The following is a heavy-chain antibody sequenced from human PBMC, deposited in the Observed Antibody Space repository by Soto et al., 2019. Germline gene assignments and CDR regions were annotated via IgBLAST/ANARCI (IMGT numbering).Heavy chain of an antibody. CDR1: GFTFDDYA. CDR2: ISWNSGSI. V-gene: IGHV3-9*01. Sequence: GGSLRLSCAASGFTFDDYAMHWVRQAPGKGLEWVSGISWNSGSIGYADSVKGRFTISRDNAKNSLYLQMNSLRAEDTALYYCAKSYYYDSSGYYYGLDCWGQGTLVTVSS. D-gene: IGHD3-22*01. CDR3: AKSYYYDSSGYYYGLDC. J-gene: IGHJ4*02.